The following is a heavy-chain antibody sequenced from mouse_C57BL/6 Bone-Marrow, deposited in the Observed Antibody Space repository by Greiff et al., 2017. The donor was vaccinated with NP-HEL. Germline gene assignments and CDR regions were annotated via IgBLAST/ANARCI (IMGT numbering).Heavy chain of an antibody. Sequence: EVKLMESGGGLVQPGGSLKLSCAASGFTFSDYYMYWVRQTPEKRLEWVAYISNGGGSTYYPDTVKGRFTISRDNAKNTLYLQMSRLKSEDTAMYYCARQDYGSSSLFDVWGTGTTVTVSS. CDR3: ARQDYGSSSLFDV. J-gene: IGHJ1*03. D-gene: IGHD1-1*01. CDR1: GFTFSDYY. CDR2: ISNGGGST. V-gene: IGHV5-12*01.